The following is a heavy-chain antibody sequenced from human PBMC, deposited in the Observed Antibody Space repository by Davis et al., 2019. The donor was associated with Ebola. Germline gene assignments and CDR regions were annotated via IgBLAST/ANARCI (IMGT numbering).Heavy chain of an antibody. D-gene: IGHD6-19*01. Sequence: GGSLRLSCAASGFTFSSYGMHWVRQAPGKGLEWVAVIWYDGSKKYYADSVKGRFTISRDNSKNTLYLQMNSLRAEDTAVYYCARVSVAGAIDYWGQGTLVTVSS. J-gene: IGHJ4*02. V-gene: IGHV3-33*08. CDR2: IWYDGSKK. CDR1: GFTFSSYG. CDR3: ARVSVAGAIDY.